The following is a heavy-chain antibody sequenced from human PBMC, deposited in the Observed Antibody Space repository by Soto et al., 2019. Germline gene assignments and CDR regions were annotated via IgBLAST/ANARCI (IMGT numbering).Heavy chain of an antibody. Sequence: EVQLLESGGGLVQPGESLRLSCAFSGFIFGNYMMTWVRQAPGKGLEWVSTIRDGGESTYYADSVKGRFTISRDNSXXTXKLQMDSLGVEDTAVYYCAPHVHCSGGSCHYDAFDIRGQGTMVTVSS. D-gene: IGHD2-15*01. V-gene: IGHV3-23*01. J-gene: IGHJ3*02. CDR1: GFIFGNYM. CDR3: APHVHCSGGSCHYDAFDI. CDR2: IRDGGEST.